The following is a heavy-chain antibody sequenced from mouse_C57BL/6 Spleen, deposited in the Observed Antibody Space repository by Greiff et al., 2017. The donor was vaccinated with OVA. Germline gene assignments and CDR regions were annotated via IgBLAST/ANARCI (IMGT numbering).Heavy chain of an antibody. Sequence: QVQLQQPGAELVRPGTSVKLSCKASGYTFTSYWMHWVKQRPGQGLEWIGVIDPSDSYTNYNQKFKGKATLTVDTSSSTAYMQLSSLTSEDSAVYYCARCPDYGSSYDWYFDVWGTGTTVTVSS. V-gene: IGHV1-59*01. CDR3: ARCPDYGSSYDWYFDV. D-gene: IGHD1-1*01. CDR1: GYTFTSYW. J-gene: IGHJ1*03. CDR2: IDPSDSYT.